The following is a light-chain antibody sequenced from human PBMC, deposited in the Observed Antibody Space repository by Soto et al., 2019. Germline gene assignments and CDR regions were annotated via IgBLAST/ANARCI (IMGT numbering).Light chain of an antibody. Sequence: DIQMTQSPSSLSASVGDRVIITCRASQSISNYLNWYQQKPGKAPKLLISAASSLQGGVPSRFSGSGSGTEFTLTISSLQPEDFATYYCQQTYSTPRTFGQGTKVEIK. V-gene: IGKV1-39*01. CDR1: QSISNY. CDR3: QQTYSTPRT. J-gene: IGKJ1*01. CDR2: AAS.